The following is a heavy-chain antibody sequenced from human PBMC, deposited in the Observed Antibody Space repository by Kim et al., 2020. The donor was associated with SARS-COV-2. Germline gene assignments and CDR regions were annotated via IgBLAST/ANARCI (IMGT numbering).Heavy chain of an antibody. CDR3: ARGAREWELLGHFDY. J-gene: IGHJ4*02. D-gene: IGHD1-26*01. V-gene: IGHV4-34*01. Sequence: PALKSRVTISVDTSKNQFSLKLSSVTAADTAVYYCARGAREWELLGHFDYWGQGTLVTVSS.